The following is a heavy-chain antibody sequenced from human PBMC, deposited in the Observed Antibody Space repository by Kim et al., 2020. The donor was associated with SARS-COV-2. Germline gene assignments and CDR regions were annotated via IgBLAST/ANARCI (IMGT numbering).Heavy chain of an antibody. CDR1: GFTVSSNY. CDR2: IYSGGST. CDR3: ARVLGIVGATPWFDP. Sequence: GGSLRLSCAASGFTVSSNYMSWVRQAPGKGLEWVSVIYSGGSTYYADSVKGRFTISRDNSKNTLYLQMNSLRAEDTAVYYCARVLGIVGATPWFDPWGQGTLVTVSS. V-gene: IGHV3-66*01. D-gene: IGHD1-26*01. J-gene: IGHJ5*02.